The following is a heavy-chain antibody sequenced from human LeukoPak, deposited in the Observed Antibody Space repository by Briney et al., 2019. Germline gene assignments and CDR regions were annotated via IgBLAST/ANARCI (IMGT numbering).Heavy chain of an antibody. CDR3: ARGEYYSDTSSYFDY. CDR1: GFTFSSYG. J-gene: IGHJ4*02. V-gene: IGHV3-30*03. Sequence: GRSLRLSCAPSGFTFSSYGMNWVRQAPGKGLEWVAVISYDGSNKYYADSVKGRFTISRDNSKNTLFVQMSSLRAEDTAVYYCARGEYYSDTSSYFDYWGQGTLVTVSS. CDR2: ISYDGSNK. D-gene: IGHD3-22*01.